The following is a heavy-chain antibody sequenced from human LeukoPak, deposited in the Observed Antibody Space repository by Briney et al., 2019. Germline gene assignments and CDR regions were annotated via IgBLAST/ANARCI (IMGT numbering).Heavy chain of an antibody. D-gene: IGHD6-13*01. Sequence: PGGSLRLSCAASGFSFSSYDMDWVRQAPGKGLEWVSGISGSGGGTYYPDSVKGRFTISRDNSKNTLYLQMNSLRAEDTAVYYCAKEGGAGAAGYFDYWGQGTLVTASS. J-gene: IGHJ4*02. CDR1: GFSFSSYD. CDR2: ISGSGGGT. V-gene: IGHV3-23*01. CDR3: AKEGGAGAAGYFDY.